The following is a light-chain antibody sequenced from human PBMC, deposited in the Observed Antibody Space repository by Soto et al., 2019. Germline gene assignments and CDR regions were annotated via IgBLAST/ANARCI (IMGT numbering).Light chain of an antibody. V-gene: IGLV2-14*01. Sequence: QSVLTQPASVSGSPGQSITISCTRTSSDVGAFVYVSWYQQHPGKAPKLMIYEVSNRPSGVSNRFSGSKSGNTASLTISGVQAEDEADYFCSTFRVFGGGTKLTVL. CDR2: EVS. J-gene: IGLJ2*01. CDR1: SSDVGAFVY. CDR3: STFRV.